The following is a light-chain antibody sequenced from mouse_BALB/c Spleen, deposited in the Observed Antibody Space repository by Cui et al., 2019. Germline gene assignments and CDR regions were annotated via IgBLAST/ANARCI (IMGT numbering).Light chain of an antibody. V-gene: IGKV4-80*01. Sequence: QIVLTQSSTIISAFLGEEITLTCSASSSVSYMHWYQQKSGTSPKLLIYSTSNLASGVPSRFSGGGSGTFYSLTISSVEAEDAADYYCHQWSSYPWTFGGGTKLEIK. CDR3: HQWSSYPWT. CDR2: STS. J-gene: IGKJ1*01. CDR1: SSVSY.